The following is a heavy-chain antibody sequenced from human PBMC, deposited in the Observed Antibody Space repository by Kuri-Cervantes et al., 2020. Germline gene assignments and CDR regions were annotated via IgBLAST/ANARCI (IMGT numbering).Heavy chain of an antibody. Sequence: GESLKISCAASGFTFSSYSMNWVRQTPGKGLEWIASISSSSSDIYYAASVKGRFTISRDNAKNSLYLQMNSLRAEDTAVYYCSGDHTGYSSGWYDYWGQGTLVTVSS. J-gene: IGHJ4*02. CDR2: ISSSSSDI. V-gene: IGHV3-21*01. CDR1: GFTFSSYS. CDR3: SGDHTGYSSGWYDY. D-gene: IGHD6-19*01.